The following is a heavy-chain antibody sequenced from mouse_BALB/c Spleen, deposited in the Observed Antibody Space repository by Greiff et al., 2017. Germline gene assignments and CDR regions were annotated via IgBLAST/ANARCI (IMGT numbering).Heavy chain of an antibody. J-gene: IGHJ2*01. CDR3: ARGGNDYFDY. CDR1: GFTFSDYY. CDR2: IRDGGSYT. D-gene: IGHD2-1*01. V-gene: IGHV5-4*02. Sequence: EVKLVESGGGLVKPGGSLKLSCAASGFTFSDYYMYWVRQTPEKRLEWVATIRDGGSYTYYPDSVKGRFTISRDNAKNNLYLQMSSMKSEDTAMYYCARGGNDYFDYWGQGTTLTVSS.